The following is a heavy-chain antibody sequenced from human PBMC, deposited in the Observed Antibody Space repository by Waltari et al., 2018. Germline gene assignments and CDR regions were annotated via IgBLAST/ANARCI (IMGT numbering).Heavy chain of an antibody. CDR1: GFTFRNYG. CDR3: ARDRLDYYDTSDYYRNSFDI. J-gene: IGHJ3*02. CDR2: IGYDGTIK. Sequence: QVQLVESGGGVVQPGSSLRLSCSASGFTFRNYGMHWVRQAPGEGLEWVAVIGYDGTIKYYADSVKGRFSSSRDNSKNTLFLQTNSLRAEDTAVYYCARDRLDYYDTSDYYRNSFDIWGQGTVVTVSS. D-gene: IGHD3-22*01. V-gene: IGHV3-33*01.